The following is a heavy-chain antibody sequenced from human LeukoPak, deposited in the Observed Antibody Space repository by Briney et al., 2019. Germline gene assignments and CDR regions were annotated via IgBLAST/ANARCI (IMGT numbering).Heavy chain of an antibody. J-gene: IGHJ6*02. D-gene: IGHD2/OR15-2a*01. CDR3: ARVGTTSNFYYYYGMDV. Sequence: PGRSLRLSCAASGFTFSSYGMYWVRQAPGKRLVWVSRINSGGSTTSYADSVKGRFTISRDNAKNTLYLQMNSLRAEDTAVYYCARVGTTSNFYYYYGMDVWGQGTTVTVSS. CDR1: GFTFSSYG. CDR2: INSGGSTT. V-gene: IGHV3-74*01.